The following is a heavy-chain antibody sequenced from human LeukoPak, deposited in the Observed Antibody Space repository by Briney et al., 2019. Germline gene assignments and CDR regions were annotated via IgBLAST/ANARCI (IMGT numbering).Heavy chain of an antibody. CDR2: ISGSSSYI. CDR1: GFTFSSYG. J-gene: IGHJ4*02. V-gene: IGHV3-21*01. CDR3: ARGMIVATVSV. D-gene: IGHD5-12*01. Sequence: PGGSLRLSCAASGFTFSSYGMSWIRQAPGKGLEWVSSISGSSSYIYYADSVKGRFTISRDNAKNSLYLQMNSLRAEDTAVYYCARGMIVATVSVWGQGTLVTVSS.